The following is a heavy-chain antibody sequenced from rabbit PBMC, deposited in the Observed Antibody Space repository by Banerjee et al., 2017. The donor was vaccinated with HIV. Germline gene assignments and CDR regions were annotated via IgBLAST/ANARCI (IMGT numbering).Heavy chain of an antibody. CDR2: INTSSGNT. Sequence: VRQAPGKGLEWIACINTSSGNTVYATWAKGRFTISKTSSTTVTLQMTSLTAADTATYFCARDAGDSGDLWGQGTLVTVS. D-gene: IGHD2-1*01. J-gene: IGHJ4*01. CDR3: ARDAGDSGDL. V-gene: IGHV1S40*01.